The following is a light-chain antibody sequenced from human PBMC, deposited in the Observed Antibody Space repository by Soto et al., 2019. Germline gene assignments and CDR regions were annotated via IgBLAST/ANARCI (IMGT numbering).Light chain of an antibody. CDR3: QSYDSSLSPVL. Sequence: QSVLTQPPSVSGAPGQRVTISCTGSSSNIGAGYDVHWYQQLPGTAPKLLIYGNSNRPSGVPDRFSGSKSGTSASLAITGVEAEDEADYFCQSYDSSLSPVLFGGGTKLTVL. CDR2: GNS. CDR1: SSNIGAGYD. V-gene: IGLV1-40*01. J-gene: IGLJ2*01.